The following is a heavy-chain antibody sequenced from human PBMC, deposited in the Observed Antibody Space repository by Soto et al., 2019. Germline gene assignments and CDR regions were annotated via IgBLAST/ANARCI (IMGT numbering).Heavy chain of an antibody. CDR2: IKHSGST. V-gene: IGHV4-39*01. CDR3: ARLGGYVSVGYYYLWDS. Sequence: SETLSLTCRVSDGSMNSDSSYWGWIRQPPGKGLEWIGVIKHSGSTYHNLSLKGRVTMSVDASRNQFSLKLTSMTAADTAVYYCARLGGYVSVGYYYLWDSWGQGTLVTVSS. J-gene: IGHJ4*02. CDR1: DGSMNSDSSY. D-gene: IGHD3-22*01.